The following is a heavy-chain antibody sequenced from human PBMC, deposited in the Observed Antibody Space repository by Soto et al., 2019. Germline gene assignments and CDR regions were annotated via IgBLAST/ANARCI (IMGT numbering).Heavy chain of an antibody. V-gene: IGHV3-23*01. CDR2: ISGSGGST. Sequence: GGSLRLSCAASGFTFSSYAMSWVRQAPGKGLEWVSAISGSGGSTYYADSVNGRFTISRDNSKNTLYLQMNSLRAEDTAVYYCAKALEVVTAISSHGGAFDIWGQGTMVTVSS. CDR3: AKALEVVTAISSHGGAFDI. D-gene: IGHD2-21*02. CDR1: GFTFSSYA. J-gene: IGHJ3*02.